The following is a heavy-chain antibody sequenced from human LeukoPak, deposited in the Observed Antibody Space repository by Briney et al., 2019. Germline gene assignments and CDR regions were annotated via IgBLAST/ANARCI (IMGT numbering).Heavy chain of an antibody. Sequence: PGGSLRLSCAASGFRFSSYWMSWVRQAPGKGLEWVANINLDGSEKSYVDSVEGRFTIPRDNAKNSLYLQMNSLRGEDTAVYYCARDSERSSSFAFDIWGQGTMVTASS. CDR3: ARDSERSSSFAFDI. V-gene: IGHV3-7*01. D-gene: IGHD3-3*02. CDR2: INLDGSEK. CDR1: GFRFSSYW. J-gene: IGHJ3*02.